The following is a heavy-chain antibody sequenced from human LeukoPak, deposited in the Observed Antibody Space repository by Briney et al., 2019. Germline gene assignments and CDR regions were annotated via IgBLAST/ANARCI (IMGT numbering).Heavy chain of an antibody. J-gene: IGHJ3*02. V-gene: IGHV3-74*01. CDR2: INSDGSST. CDR3: ARVTTYYDISGYYDAFDI. D-gene: IGHD3-22*01. CDR1: GFTFSSYW. Sequence: GGSLRLSCAASGFTFSSYWMHWVRQAPGKGRVWVSRINSDGSSTSYADSVKGRFTISRDNAKNTLYLQMNSLRAEDTAVYYCARVTTYYDISGYYDAFDIWGQGTMVTVSS.